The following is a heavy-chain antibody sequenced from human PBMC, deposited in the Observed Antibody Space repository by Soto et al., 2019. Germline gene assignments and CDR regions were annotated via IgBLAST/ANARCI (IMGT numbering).Heavy chain of an antibody. V-gene: IGHV4-31*03. Sequence: SETLSLTCTVSGGSISSGGYYWSWIRQHPGKGLEWIGYIYYSGSTYYNPSLKSRVTISVDTSKNQFSLKLSSVTAADTAVYYCARAHIVVVTALQPRYYYYGMDVWGQGTTVTVSS. J-gene: IGHJ6*02. CDR2: IYYSGST. CDR3: ARAHIVVVTALQPRYYYYGMDV. CDR1: GGSISSGGYY. D-gene: IGHD2-21*02.